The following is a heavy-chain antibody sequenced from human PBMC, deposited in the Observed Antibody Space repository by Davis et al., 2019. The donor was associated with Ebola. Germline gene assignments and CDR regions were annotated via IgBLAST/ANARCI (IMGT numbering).Heavy chain of an antibody. CDR3: ARDHSSGWYLIPDY. D-gene: IGHD6-19*01. CDR2: INAGNGNT. V-gene: IGHV1-3*01. J-gene: IGHJ4*02. CDR1: GYTFTSYA. Sequence: ASVKVSCKASGYTFTSYAMHWVRQAPGQRLEWMGWINAGNGNTKYSQKFQGRVTITRDTSASTAYMELSSLRSEDTAVYYCARDHSSGWYLIPDYWGQGTLVTVSS.